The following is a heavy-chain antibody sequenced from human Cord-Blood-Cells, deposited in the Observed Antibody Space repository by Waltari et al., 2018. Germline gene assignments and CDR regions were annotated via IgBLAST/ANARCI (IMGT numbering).Heavy chain of an antibody. CDR3: ARGPIQLDY. J-gene: IGHJ4*02. Sequence: QVQLQESGPGLVKPSETLSLTCTVSGYSISSGYYWGWIRQPPGKGLEWIGSIYHSGSTYYNPSLKSRVTISVDTSKNQFSLKLSSVTAADTAVYYCARGPIQLDYWGKGTLVTVSS. CDR1: GYSISSGYY. V-gene: IGHV4-38-2*02. D-gene: IGHD6-6*01. CDR2: IYHSGST.